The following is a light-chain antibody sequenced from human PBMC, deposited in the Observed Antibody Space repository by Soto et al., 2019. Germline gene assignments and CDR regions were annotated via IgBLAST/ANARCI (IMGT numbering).Light chain of an antibody. CDR2: DAS. V-gene: IGKV3D-20*02. CDR1: QTVSSNS. Sequence: EIVLTQSPGTLTLSPGEIATLSFRASQTVSSNSLAWYQQKAGQAPRVLIFDASSRATGIPARFSGSGSGTDFALTISSLEPEDFAVYYCHHRGNGITFGQGTRLEIK. CDR3: HHRGNGIT. J-gene: IGKJ5*01.